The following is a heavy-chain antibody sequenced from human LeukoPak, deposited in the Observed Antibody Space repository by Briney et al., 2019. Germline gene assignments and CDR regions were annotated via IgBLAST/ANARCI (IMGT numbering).Heavy chain of an antibody. J-gene: IGHJ4*02. Sequence: SETLSLTCTVSGGSINSYHWSWIRQPPGKGREWIGYIYYSGSTNYNPSLKSRVTISVDTSKTQLSLNLSSVSAADTDVYYCARDDGSRSYSVYWGQGTLVSVPS. CDR2: IYYSGST. V-gene: IGHV4-59*01. CDR1: GGSINSYH. D-gene: IGHD1-26*01. CDR3: ARDDGSRSYSVY.